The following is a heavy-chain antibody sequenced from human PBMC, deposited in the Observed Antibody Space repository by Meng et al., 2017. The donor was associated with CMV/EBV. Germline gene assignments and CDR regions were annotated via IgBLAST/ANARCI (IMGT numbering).Heavy chain of an antibody. V-gene: IGHV4-4*07. Sequence: VQLVSSAPGLGSRPGPLSPPATSSVGSVRGYYWGGFRRPAGKGLEWSGRIYTSGSTNYNPSLKSRVTMSVDTSKNQFSLKLSSVTAADTAVYYCARDLMNCSSTSCANWFDPWGQGTLVTVSS. J-gene: IGHJ5*02. CDR1: VGSVRGYY. CDR2: IYTSGST. CDR3: ARDLMNCSSTSCANWFDP. D-gene: IGHD2-2*01.